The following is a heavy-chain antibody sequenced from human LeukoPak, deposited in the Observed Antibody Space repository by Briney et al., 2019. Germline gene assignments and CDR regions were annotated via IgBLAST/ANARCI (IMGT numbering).Heavy chain of an antibody. CDR2: ISYDGSYQ. CDR3: ARDCNRTYCYDY. J-gene: IGHJ4*02. D-gene: IGHD2/OR15-2a*01. V-gene: IGHV3-33*05. CDR1: GFTFSNYG. Sequence: GGSLRLSCAASGFTFSNYGMHWVRQAPGKGLEWVAAISYDGSYQFYADSVNGRFTISRDNAKNSLYLQMNSLRAEDTAVYYCARDCNRTYCYDYWGQGTLVTVSS.